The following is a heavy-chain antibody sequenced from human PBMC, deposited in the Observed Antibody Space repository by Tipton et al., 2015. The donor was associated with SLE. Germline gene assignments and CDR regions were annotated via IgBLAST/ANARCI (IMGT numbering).Heavy chain of an antibody. Sequence: SLRLSCAASGFTVSGIYITWVRQAPGKGLEWVSVIYTGDSTYYAESVMGRFTISRDNSKNTLYLQMNSLRLEDTAVYYCARVGEMGMMGSNRFDPWGQGTLGIVSS. J-gene: IGHJ5*02. CDR2: IYTGDST. CDR3: ARVGEMGMMGSNRFDP. CDR1: GFTVSGIY. V-gene: IGHV3-53*05. D-gene: IGHD3-16*01.